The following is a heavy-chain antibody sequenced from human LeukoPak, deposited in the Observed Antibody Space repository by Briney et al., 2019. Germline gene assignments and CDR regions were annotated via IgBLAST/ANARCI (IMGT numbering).Heavy chain of an antibody. V-gene: IGHV4-39*07. CDR2: IYYSGST. Sequence: NPSETLSLTCTVSGGSISSSSYYWGWIRQPPGKGLEWIGSIYYSGSTYYNPSLKSRVTISVDTSKNQFSLKLSSVTAADTAVYYCARDGMVRGPWGQGTLVTVSS. J-gene: IGHJ4*02. CDR1: GGSISSSSYY. CDR3: ARDGMVRGP. D-gene: IGHD3-10*01.